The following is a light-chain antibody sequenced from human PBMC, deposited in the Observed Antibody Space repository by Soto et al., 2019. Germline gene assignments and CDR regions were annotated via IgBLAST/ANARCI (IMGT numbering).Light chain of an antibody. J-gene: IGLJ2*01. CDR2: DVN. CDR1: SSDIGASDY. CDR3: RSYVL. V-gene: IGLV2-14*03. Sequence: QSVLTQPASVSGSPGQSITISCTGTSSDIGASDYVSWYQQHPDKAPKLIIYDVNYRPSGVSSRFSGSKSANTASLTISGLQAEDEADYFGRSYVLFGGGTKLTVL.